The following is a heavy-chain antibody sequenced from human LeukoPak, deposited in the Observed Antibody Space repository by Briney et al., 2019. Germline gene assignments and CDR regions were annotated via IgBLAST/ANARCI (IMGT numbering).Heavy chain of an antibody. CDR2: MNPNSGNT. CDR3: ARNYDFWSGYGYGMDV. CDR1: GYTFTSYD. D-gene: IGHD3-3*01. V-gene: IGHV1-8*01. Sequence: AASVKVSCKASGYTFTSYDINWVRQATGQGLEWMGWMNPNSGNTGYAQKCQGRVTMTRNTSISTAYMELSSLRSEDTAVYYCARNYDFWSGYGYGMDVWGQGTTVTVSS. J-gene: IGHJ6*02.